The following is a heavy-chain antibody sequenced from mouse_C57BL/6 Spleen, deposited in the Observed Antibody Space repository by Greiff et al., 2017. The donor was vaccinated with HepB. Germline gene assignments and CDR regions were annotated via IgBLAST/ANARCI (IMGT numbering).Heavy chain of an antibody. Sequence: EVKLMESGPGMVKPSQSLSLTCTVTGYSITSGYDWHWIRHFPGNKLEWMGYISYSGSTNYNPSLKSRISITHDTSKNHFFLKLNSVTTEDTATYYCARDGDYGYDEFAYWGQGTLVTVSA. CDR2: ISYSGST. J-gene: IGHJ3*01. D-gene: IGHD2-2*01. CDR3: ARDGDYGYDEFAY. V-gene: IGHV3-1*01. CDR1: GYSITSGYD.